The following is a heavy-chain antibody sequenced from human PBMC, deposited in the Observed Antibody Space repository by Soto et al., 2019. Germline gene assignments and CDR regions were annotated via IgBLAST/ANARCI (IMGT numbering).Heavy chain of an antibody. CDR2: IYYSGST. CDR1: GGSISSAGYY. J-gene: IGHJ5*02. D-gene: IGHD3-16*02. Sequence: QVQLQESGPGLVKPSQTLSLTCTVSGGSISSAGYYWSWIRQHPGKGLEWIGYIYYSGSTHYNPSLKSRVTIAVDTSKIQFPRKVSSVTAADTAVYYCAWGTYGGVIVMGRWFDPWGQGTLVTVSS. CDR3: AWGTYGGVIVMGRWFDP. V-gene: IGHV4-31*03.